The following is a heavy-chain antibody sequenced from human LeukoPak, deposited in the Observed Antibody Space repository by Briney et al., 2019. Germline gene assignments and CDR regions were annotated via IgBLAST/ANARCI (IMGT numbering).Heavy chain of an antibody. CDR2: IKQDGSEK. CDR3: ARVLSYEVAGHYYYYGMDV. V-gene: IGHV3-7*01. Sequence: GGSLRLSCAASGFTFSSYWMSWVRQAPGKGLEWVANIKQDGSEKYYVDSVKGRFTISRDNAKNSLYLQMNSLRAEDTAVYYCARVLSYEVAGHYYYYGMDVWGQGTTVTVSS. CDR1: GFTFSSYW. J-gene: IGHJ6*02. D-gene: IGHD6-19*01.